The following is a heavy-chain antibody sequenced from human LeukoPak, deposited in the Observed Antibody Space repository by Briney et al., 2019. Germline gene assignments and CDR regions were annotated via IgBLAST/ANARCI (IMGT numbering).Heavy chain of an antibody. D-gene: IGHD2-2*01. V-gene: IGHV3-7*01. Sequence: GRSLRLSCAASGFTFSNYGMHWVRQAPGKGLEWVANIKKDGIEKYYVESVKGRFTISRDNAKNSLSLQMNSLRAEDTAVYYCARGRYSSRSGGYYFDIWGQGTLVTVSS. CDR2: IKKDGIEK. CDR3: ARGRYSSRSGGYYFDI. J-gene: IGHJ4*02. CDR1: GFTFSNYG.